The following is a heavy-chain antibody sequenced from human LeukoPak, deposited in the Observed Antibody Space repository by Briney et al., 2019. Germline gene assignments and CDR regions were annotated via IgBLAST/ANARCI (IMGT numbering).Heavy chain of an antibody. V-gene: IGHV3-20*04. J-gene: IGHJ6*03. CDR3: ARDRGYYYYYYTDV. CDR2: INWNGGGT. Sequence: GGSLRLSCAASGFTFDDYGMSWVRQAPGKGLEWVSGINWNGGGTGYADSVKGRFTISRDNAKNSLYLQMNSLRAEDTALYYCARDRGYYYYYYTDVWGKGTTVTVSS. CDR1: GFTFDDYG.